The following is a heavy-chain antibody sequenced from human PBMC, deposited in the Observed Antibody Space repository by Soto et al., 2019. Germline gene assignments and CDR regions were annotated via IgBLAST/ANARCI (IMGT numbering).Heavy chain of an antibody. V-gene: IGHV3-23*01. D-gene: IGHD1-26*01. CDR2: ISAGGGGT. J-gene: IGHJ4*02. Sequence: PVGSLRLSCVASGFISNSYAMNWVRQAPGKGLEWVSSISAGGGGTKYGDSVKGRFTISRDNSKNTLFLQMNRLRPEDTAVYYCEQVPYEAIVGTGQVNYSGPGTMVTVYS. CDR3: EQVPYEAIVGTGQVNY. CDR1: GFISNSYA.